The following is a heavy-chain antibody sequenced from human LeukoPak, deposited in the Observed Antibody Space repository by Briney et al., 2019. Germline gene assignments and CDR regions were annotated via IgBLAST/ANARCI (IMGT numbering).Heavy chain of an antibody. D-gene: IGHD4-17*01. Sequence: SQTLSLTYAISGDSVFSDIAAWNWIRQSPSRGLEWLGRTYYRSKWINEYTESVKSRITINPDTSKNQFSLQLNSVTPEDTAVYFCAREAGDFVKFQHWGQGTLVTVSS. V-gene: IGHV6-1*01. CDR1: GDSVFSDIAA. CDR2: TYYRSKWIN. J-gene: IGHJ1*01. CDR3: AREAGDFVKFQH.